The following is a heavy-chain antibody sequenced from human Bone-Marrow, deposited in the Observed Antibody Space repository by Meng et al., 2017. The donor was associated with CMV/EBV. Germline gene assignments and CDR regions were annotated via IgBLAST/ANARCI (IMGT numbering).Heavy chain of an antibody. J-gene: IGHJ5*02. Sequence: GEPLKISCAASGFTFSSYWMHWVRQAPGKGLVWVSRINSDGSSTSYADSVKGRFTISRDNAKNTLYLQMNSLRAEDTAVYYCARVREQWQDNWFDPWGQGTLVTVSS. V-gene: IGHV3-74*01. CDR1: GFTFSSYW. CDR3: ARVREQWQDNWFDP. CDR2: INSDGSST. D-gene: IGHD6-19*01.